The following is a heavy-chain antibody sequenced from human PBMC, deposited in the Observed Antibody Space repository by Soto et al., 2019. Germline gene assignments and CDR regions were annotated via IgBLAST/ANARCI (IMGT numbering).Heavy chain of an antibody. CDR3: ARDLGYCSGGSCYSVYCQH. D-gene: IGHD2-15*01. CDR2: INPNSGGT. Sequence: ASVKVSCKASGYTFTGYYMHWVRQAPGQGLEWMGWINPNSGGTNYAQKFQGRVTMTRDTSISTAYMELSRLRSDDTAVYYCARDLGYCSGGSCYSVYCQHWGQGTLVTVSS. CDR1: GYTFTGYY. J-gene: IGHJ1*01. V-gene: IGHV1-2*02.